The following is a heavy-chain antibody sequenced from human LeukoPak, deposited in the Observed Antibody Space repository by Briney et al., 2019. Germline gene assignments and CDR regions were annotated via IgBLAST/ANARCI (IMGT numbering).Heavy chain of an antibody. Sequence: PSETLSLTCTVSGGSLSSYYWNWIRQPAGKGLEWIGRIYTGGSTNYNPSLKSRLTMSIDTSKNQFSLKLRSVTAADTAVYYCARERNGDFDYWGQGTLVTVSS. CDR2: IYTGGST. CDR3: ARERNGDFDY. V-gene: IGHV4-4*07. J-gene: IGHJ4*02. CDR1: GGSLSSYY. D-gene: IGHD7-27*01.